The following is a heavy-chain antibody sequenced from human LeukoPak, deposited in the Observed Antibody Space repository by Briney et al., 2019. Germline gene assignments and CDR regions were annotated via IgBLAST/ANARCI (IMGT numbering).Heavy chain of an antibody. V-gene: IGHV3-23*01. CDR2: ISGSGGST. CDR3: ARDRADPDYGDYVFAY. CDR1: GFTFSSYA. J-gene: IGHJ4*02. D-gene: IGHD4-17*01. Sequence: PGGSLRLSCAASGFTFSSYAMSWVRQAPGKGLEWVSAISGSGGSTYYADSVKGRFTISRDNAKNSLYLNIHSLRAEDTAVYYCARDRADPDYGDYVFAYWGQGTLVTVSS.